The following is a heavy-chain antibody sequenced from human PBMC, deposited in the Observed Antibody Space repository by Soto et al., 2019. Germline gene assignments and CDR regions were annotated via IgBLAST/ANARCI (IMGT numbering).Heavy chain of an antibody. CDR1: GGSVSSGSYY. J-gene: IGHJ4*02. Sequence: SETLSLTCTVFGGSVSSGSYYWSWIRQPPGKGLEWIGYIYYSGSTNYNPSLKSRVTISVDTSKNQFSLKLSSVTAADTAVYYCARSYYDILTGPPSRWGQGTLVTVSS. CDR3: ARSYYDILTGPPSR. CDR2: IYYSGST. V-gene: IGHV4-61*01. D-gene: IGHD3-9*01.